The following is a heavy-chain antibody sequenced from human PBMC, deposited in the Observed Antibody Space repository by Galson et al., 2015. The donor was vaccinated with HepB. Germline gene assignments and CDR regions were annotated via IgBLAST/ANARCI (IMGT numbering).Heavy chain of an antibody. CDR2: IWYDGSQK. CDR3: VRDSGLYGLDV. D-gene: IGHD6-19*01. J-gene: IGHJ6*02. V-gene: IGHV3-33*01. CDR1: GFPFSDYG. Sequence: SLRLSCATSGFPFSDYGMHWVRQAPGKGLEWLAVIWYDGSQKFHEDSVEGRFTISRDNSKNMLFLQMGSLRVDDTAVYFCVRDSGLYGLDVWGQGTRVTVSS.